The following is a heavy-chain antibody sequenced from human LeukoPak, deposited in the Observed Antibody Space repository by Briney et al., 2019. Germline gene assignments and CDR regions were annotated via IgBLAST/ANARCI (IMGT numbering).Heavy chain of an antibody. Sequence: GGSLRLSCAASGFTFSSYAMNWVRQAPGKGLEWVSVIYSGGSTYYADSVKGRFTISRDNAKNSLYLQMNSLRAEDTAVYYCARMGEQWLVRSDYWGQGTLVTVSS. CDR3: ARMGEQWLVRSDY. V-gene: IGHV3-66*01. CDR1: GFTFSSYA. J-gene: IGHJ4*02. D-gene: IGHD6-19*01. CDR2: IYSGGST.